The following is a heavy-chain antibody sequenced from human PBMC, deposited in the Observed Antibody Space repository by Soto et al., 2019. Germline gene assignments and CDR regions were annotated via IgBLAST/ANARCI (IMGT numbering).Heavy chain of an antibody. D-gene: IGHD4-17*01. J-gene: IGHJ3*02. Sequence: QVQLVQSGAEVKKPGSSVKVSCKASGGSFSTYGISWVRQAPGQGLEWMGGFIPVFTTAKYAQKFQGRVSITADESTYAAYMEVSSLRSEDPAVYFCARDGVDVSRTTVRHGALDIWGQGTVVTVSS. V-gene: IGHV1-69*01. CDR3: ARDGVDVSRTTVRHGALDI. CDR2: FIPVFTTA. CDR1: GGSFSTYG.